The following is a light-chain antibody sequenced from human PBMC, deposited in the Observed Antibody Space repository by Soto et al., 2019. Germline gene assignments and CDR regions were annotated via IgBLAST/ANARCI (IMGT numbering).Light chain of an antibody. V-gene: IGKV1-9*01. J-gene: IGKJ1*01. CDR3: QQYNSYSRP. Sequence: DIQLTQSPSFLTASVGDRVTIPCRASQDISSFLGWYQQRPGKAPRLLIYAASTLQSGVPSRFSGSGSGTDFTLTISSLQPDDFATYYCQQYNSYSRPFGQGSK. CDR2: AAS. CDR1: QDISSF.